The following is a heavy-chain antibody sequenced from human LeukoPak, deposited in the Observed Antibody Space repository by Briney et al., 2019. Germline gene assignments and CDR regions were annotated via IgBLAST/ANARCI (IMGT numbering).Heavy chain of an antibody. V-gene: IGHV4-34*01. CDR2: INHSGST. J-gene: IGHJ6*02. CDR1: GGSFSGYY. Sequence: SETLSLTCAVYGGSFSGYYWSWIRQPPGKGLEWIGEINHSGSTNYNPSLKSRVTISVDTSKNQFSLKLSSVTAADTAVYYCARLPMVRGVIALYYYYYGMDVWGQGTTVTVSS. D-gene: IGHD3-10*01. CDR3: ARLPMVRGVIALYYYYYGMDV.